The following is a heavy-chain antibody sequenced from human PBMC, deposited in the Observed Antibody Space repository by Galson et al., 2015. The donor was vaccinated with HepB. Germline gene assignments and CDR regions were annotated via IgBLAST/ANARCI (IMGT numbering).Heavy chain of an antibody. J-gene: IGHJ5*02. CDR3: ANSGVGASPGKIYA. CDR2: INQDGSEK. CDR1: GFTFSSSW. V-gene: IGHV3-7*01. D-gene: IGHD1-26*01. Sequence: SLRLSCAASGFTFSSSWMSWVRQAPGKGLEWVANINQDGSEKSYVDSVKGRFTICRDNSKNTLYLQMNSLRAEDTSVYYCANSGVGASPGKIYAWGQGTLVTVSS.